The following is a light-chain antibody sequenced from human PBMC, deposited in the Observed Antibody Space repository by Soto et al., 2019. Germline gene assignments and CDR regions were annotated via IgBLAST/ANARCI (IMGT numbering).Light chain of an antibody. CDR3: LLYYGESVV. CDR2: STN. Sequence: QTVVTQEPSLTVSPGGTVTLTCASSTGAVTTGHYPNWFQQKPGQAPRPLMYSTNKKHSWAPARFSCSLLGGKAALTLSGVHPEDEAEYYCLLYYGESVVFGGGTKLTVL. V-gene: IGLV7-43*01. J-gene: IGLJ2*01. CDR1: TGAVTTGHY.